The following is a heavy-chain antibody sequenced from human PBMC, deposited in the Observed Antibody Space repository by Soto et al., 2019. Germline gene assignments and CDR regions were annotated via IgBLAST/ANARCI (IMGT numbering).Heavy chain of an antibody. CDR3: ARARMVRGIIYYYGMDV. D-gene: IGHD3-10*01. V-gene: IGHV4-31*03. J-gene: IGHJ6*02. CDR2: IYYSGST. Sequence: PSETLSLTCTVSGGSISSDGNYWSWIRQHPGKGLEWIGYIYYSGSTNYNPSLKSRVTISVDTSKNQFSLKLNSVTAADTAVYYCARARMVRGIIYYYGMDVWGQGTKVTVSS. CDR1: GGSISSDGNY.